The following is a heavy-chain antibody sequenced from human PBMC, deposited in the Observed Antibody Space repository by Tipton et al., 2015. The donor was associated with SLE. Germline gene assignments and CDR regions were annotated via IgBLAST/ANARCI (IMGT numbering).Heavy chain of an antibody. Sequence: TLSLTCTVSGGSISSSSYYWSWIRQPPGKGLEWIGYIYYSGSTNYNPSLKSRVTISVDTSKNQFSLKLSSVTAADTAVYYCARRRHSGSFHFDYWGQGTLVTVSS. J-gene: IGHJ4*02. CDR3: ARRRHSGSFHFDY. CDR1: GGSISSSSYY. CDR2: IYYSGST. V-gene: IGHV4-61*01. D-gene: IGHD1-26*01.